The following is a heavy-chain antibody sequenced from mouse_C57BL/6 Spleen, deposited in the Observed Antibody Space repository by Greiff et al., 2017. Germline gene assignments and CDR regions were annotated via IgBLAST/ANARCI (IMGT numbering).Heavy chain of an antibody. CDR3: ARYYGSRDYAMDY. V-gene: IGHV1-64*01. CDR2: IHPKSGST. D-gene: IGHD1-1*01. J-gene: IGHJ4*01. Sequence: QVHVKQPGAELVKPGASVKLSCKASGYTFTSYWMHWVKQRPGQGLEWIGMIHPKSGSTNYNEKFKSKATLTVTKSSSTAYMQLGSLTSEDSAVYYCARYYGSRDYAMDYWGQGASVTVAS. CDR1: GYTFTSYW.